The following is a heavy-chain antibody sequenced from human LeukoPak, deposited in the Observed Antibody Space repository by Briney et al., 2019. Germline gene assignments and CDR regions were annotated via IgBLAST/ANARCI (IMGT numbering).Heavy chain of an antibody. D-gene: IGHD3-10*01. Sequence: ASVKVSCKASGYTFTSYYMHWVRQAPGQGLEWMGIINPSGGSTSYAQKFQGRVTMTRDMSTSTAYMELSSLRSEDTAVYYCARDLGEGRDYYYYYMDVWGKGTTVTISS. CDR1: GYTFTSYY. CDR2: INPSGGST. CDR3: ARDLGEGRDYYYYYMDV. V-gene: IGHV1-46*01. J-gene: IGHJ6*03.